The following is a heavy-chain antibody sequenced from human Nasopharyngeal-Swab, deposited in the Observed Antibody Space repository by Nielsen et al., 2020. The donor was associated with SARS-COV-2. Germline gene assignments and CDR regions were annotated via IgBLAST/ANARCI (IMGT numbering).Heavy chain of an antibody. CDR2: SNHSGST. J-gene: IGHJ5*02. CDR3: ARGFRTPIVVVVAACCPAHGGHWFDP. D-gene: IGHD2-15*01. V-gene: IGHV4-34*01. Sequence: VRQMPGKGLEWIGESNHSGSTNYNPSLKSRVTISVDTSKNQFSLKLSSVTAADTAVYYCARGFRTPIVVVVAACCPAHGGHWFDPWGQGTLVTVSS.